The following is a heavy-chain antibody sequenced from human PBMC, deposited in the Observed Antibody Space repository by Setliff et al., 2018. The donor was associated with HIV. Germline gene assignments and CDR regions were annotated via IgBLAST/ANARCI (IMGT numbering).Heavy chain of an antibody. CDR3: GRSPGDLYGGWNY. D-gene: IGHD4-17*01. CDR1: GGSISSGTYY. V-gene: IGHV4-61*09. J-gene: IGHJ4*02. Sequence: PSETLSLTCTVSGGSISSGTYYWSWIRQPAGKGLEWIGYIYSSGSTNYNPSLKSRVTISLDTSKNQFSLQLMSVTAADTAVYYCGRSPGDLYGGWNYWGQGTLVTVSS. CDR2: IYSSGST.